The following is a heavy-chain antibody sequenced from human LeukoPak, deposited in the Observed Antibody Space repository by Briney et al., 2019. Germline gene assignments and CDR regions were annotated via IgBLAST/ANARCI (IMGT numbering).Heavy chain of an antibody. CDR2: IRYDGSNK. D-gene: IGHD2-8*01. V-gene: IGHV3-30*02. CDR1: RFTFSSYG. Sequence: GGSLRLSCAASRFTFSSYGMHWIRQAQGEGLEWVALIRYDGSNKYYADSVKGRFTISRDNSKNTLYLQMNSLRAEDTALYYCARGGRANGVYDAFDIWGQGTIVTVSS. J-gene: IGHJ3*02. CDR3: ARGGRANGVYDAFDI.